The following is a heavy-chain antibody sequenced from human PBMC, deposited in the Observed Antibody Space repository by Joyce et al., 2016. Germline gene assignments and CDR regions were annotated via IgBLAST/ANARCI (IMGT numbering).Heavy chain of an antibody. CDR1: GYTFTNYG. Sequence: QVQLVQSGAEVKKPGASVKVSCKASGYTFTNYGIGWVRQAPGQGLEWVGWISAWQGNTNYAQKVQGRVTMTTDTSTNTAYMELRKLRSDDTAVYYCARTYCSSIKCGNWFDPWGQGTLVTVSS. CDR2: ISAWQGNT. J-gene: IGHJ5*02. CDR3: ARTYCSSIKCGNWFDP. V-gene: IGHV1-18*01. D-gene: IGHD2-2*01.